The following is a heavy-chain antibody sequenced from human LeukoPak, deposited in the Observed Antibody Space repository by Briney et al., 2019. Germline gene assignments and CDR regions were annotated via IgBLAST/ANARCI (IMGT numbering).Heavy chain of an antibody. Sequence: GGSLRLSCAGSDFTFKTYPMSWLRQAPGKGLEWVSAIGVSGDTYYAGSVKGRFTISRDNSKNTVYLQMNSLRADDTAVYYCAKDSRWPNDAFDIWGQGTLVTVSS. CDR2: IGVSGDT. J-gene: IGHJ3*02. V-gene: IGHV3-23*01. CDR3: AKDSRWPNDAFDI. D-gene: IGHD6-13*01. CDR1: DFTFKTYP.